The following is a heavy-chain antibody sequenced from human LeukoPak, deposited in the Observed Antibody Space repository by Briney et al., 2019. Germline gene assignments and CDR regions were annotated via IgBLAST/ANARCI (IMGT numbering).Heavy chain of an antibody. Sequence: GGSLRLSCAASGFTFSDSYMSWIRQVPGKGLEWISYISDSADTIYYADSVKGRFTISGDNAKNSLYLQMNSLRAEDTAVYYCERGGGDWGEGYFDYWGQGTLVTVSS. J-gene: IGHJ4*02. CDR1: GFTFSDSY. D-gene: IGHD3-16*01. CDR2: ISDSADTI. V-gene: IGHV3-11*01. CDR3: ERGGGDWGEGYFDY.